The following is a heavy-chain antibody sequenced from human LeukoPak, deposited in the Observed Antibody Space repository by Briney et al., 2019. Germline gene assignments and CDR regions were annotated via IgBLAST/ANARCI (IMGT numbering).Heavy chain of an antibody. V-gene: IGHV3-21*01. CDR2: ISSSSNYI. CDR3: ARATGYDATFDY. D-gene: IGHD6-13*01. Sequence: KAGGSLRLSCAASGFTFSSYWMHWVRQAPGKGLEWVSSISSSSNYIYYADSMKGRFTISRDNAKNSLYLQMNSLRAEDTAVYFCARATGYDATFDYWGQGTLVTVSS. CDR1: GFTFSSYW. J-gene: IGHJ4*02.